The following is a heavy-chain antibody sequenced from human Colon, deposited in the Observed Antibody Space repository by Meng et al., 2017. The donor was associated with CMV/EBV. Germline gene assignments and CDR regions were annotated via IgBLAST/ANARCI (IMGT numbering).Heavy chain of an antibody. CDR3: ARDISEGTTTYSFDS. V-gene: IGHV4-59*02. CDR1: RGSVSSYY. CDR2: VYVTGST. D-gene: IGHD4-17*01. J-gene: IGHJ4*02. Sequence: GSLRLSCTVSRGSVSSYYWSWLRQTPGKGLEWIGYVYVTGSTNYKPSLSSRVTISIDTSKNQFSLRLNSVTAADTGTYYCARDISEGTTTYSFDSWGQGILVTVSS.